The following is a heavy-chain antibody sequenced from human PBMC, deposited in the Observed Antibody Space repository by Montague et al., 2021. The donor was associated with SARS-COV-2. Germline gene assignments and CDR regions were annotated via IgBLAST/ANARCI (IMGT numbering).Heavy chain of an antibody. CDR1: GGSLSGYD. CDR3: ARRGSERSDLAD. J-gene: IGHJ4*02. CDR2: INHSGST. V-gene: IGHV4-34*01. D-gene: IGHD3-16*01. Sequence: SETLSLTCAVSGGSLSGYDWSWIRQPPGKGLGWIGEINHSGSTKYNPSLTSRVRMSVDKSWNQISLWLTFVTVADTAISYCARRGSERSDLADWGQGTLVTVSS.